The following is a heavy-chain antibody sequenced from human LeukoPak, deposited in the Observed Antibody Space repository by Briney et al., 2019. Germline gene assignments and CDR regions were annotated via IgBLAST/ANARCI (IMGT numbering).Heavy chain of an antibody. Sequence: PGGSLRLSCAASGFTFSSYSMNWVRQPPGKGLEWIGEINHSGSTNYNPSLKSRVTISVDTSKNQFSLKLSSVTAADTAVYYCARGHEWLRVFDYWGQGTLVTVSS. CDR2: INHSGST. J-gene: IGHJ4*02. CDR3: ARGHEWLRVFDY. V-gene: IGHV4-34*01. D-gene: IGHD3-3*01. CDR1: GFTFSSYS.